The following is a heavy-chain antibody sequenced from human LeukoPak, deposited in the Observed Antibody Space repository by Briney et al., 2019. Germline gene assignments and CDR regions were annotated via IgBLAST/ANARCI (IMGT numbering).Heavy chain of an antibody. Sequence: PGGSLRLSCAASGFIFSDYYMSWIRQAPGKGLEWVSYISSSGTAIYYADSVKGRFTISRDNAKNSLYLQMNSLRAEDTAVYYCARDKGIVTYPAKRALFDSWGQGTLVTVSS. CDR2: ISSSGTAI. CDR1: GFIFSDYY. J-gene: IGHJ4*02. D-gene: IGHD3-16*02. CDR3: ARDKGIVTYPAKRALFDS. V-gene: IGHV3-11*01.